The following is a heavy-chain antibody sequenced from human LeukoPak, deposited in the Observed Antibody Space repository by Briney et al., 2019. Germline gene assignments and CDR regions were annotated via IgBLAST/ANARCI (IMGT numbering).Heavy chain of an antibody. D-gene: IGHD6-6*01. CDR1: GGSISSGSYY. CDR3: ARDRWQLAYYYYYYYYMDV. V-gene: IGHV4-61*02. CDR2: IYASGST. J-gene: IGHJ6*03. Sequence: SETLSLTCTVSGGSISSGSYYWSWIRQPAGKGLEWIGRIYASGSTNYNPSLKSRVTISVDTSKNQFSLKLSSVTAADTAVYYCARDRWQLAYYYYYYYYMDVWGKGTTVTVSS.